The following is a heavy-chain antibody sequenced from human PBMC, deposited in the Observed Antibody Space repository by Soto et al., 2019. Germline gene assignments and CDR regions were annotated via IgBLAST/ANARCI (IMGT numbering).Heavy chain of an antibody. CDR2: ISGTGGDT. Sequence: EMQLLESGGGLVQPGGSLRLSCAASGFTFSSYVMNWARQAPGKGLEWVSTISGTGGDTYYADSVKGRFTVSRDNSKNTLFLQMNSLRAEDTAVYYCAKGNNGYALFFDYWGQGTLVTVSS. CDR1: GFTFSSYV. CDR3: AKGNNGYALFFDY. D-gene: IGHD5-12*01. V-gene: IGHV3-23*01. J-gene: IGHJ4*02.